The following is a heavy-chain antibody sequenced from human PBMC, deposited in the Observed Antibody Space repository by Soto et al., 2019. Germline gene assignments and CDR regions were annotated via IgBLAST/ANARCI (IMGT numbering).Heavy chain of an antibody. J-gene: IGHJ4*02. CDR1: GFTFNDAW. CDR2: VKSKTDGGTT. CDR3: TTRXVVVPVATVPLKTPNAY. V-gene: IGHV3-15*01. Sequence: PGGSLRLSCAASGFTFNDAWMSWVRQAPGKGLEWVGRVKSKTDGGTTDYAAPVNGRFTISRDDSKTTLFLEMNSLKTDDTAVYYCTTRXVVVPVATVPLKTPNAYWGQGTLVTVSS. D-gene: IGHD2-2*01.